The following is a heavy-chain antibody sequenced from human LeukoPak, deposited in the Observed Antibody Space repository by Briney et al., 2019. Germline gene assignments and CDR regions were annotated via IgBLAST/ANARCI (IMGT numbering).Heavy chain of an antibody. J-gene: IGHJ5*02. V-gene: IGHV4-59*12. Sequence: SETLSLTCTVSGGSISTYYWSWIRQSPGRGLEWIGYIYYSGSTNYNPSLKSRVTISVDTSKNQFSLKLSSVTAADTAVYYCARAPYYYDRSDRFDPWGQGTLVTVSS. CDR3: ARAPYYYDRSDRFDP. CDR1: GGSISTYY. D-gene: IGHD3-22*01. CDR2: IYYSGST.